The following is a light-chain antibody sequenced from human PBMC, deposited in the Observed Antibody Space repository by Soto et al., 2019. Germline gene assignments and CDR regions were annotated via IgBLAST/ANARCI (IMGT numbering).Light chain of an antibody. CDR1: SSDVGGYNY. V-gene: IGLV2-14*01. CDR3: YSYTSSSTVL. CDR2: DVS. Sequence: QSVLTQPASVSGSPGQSITISCTGISSDVGGYNYVSWYQQHPDKAPKLMIYDVSNRSSGVSNRFSGSKSGNTASLTISGLQAEDEADYYCYSYTSSSTVLFGGGTKLTVL. J-gene: IGLJ2*01.